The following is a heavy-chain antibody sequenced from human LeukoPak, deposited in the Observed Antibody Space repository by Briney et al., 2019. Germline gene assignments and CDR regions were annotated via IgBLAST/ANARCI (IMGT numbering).Heavy chain of an antibody. CDR1: GFTFSSYC. CDR2: ISNSSTYI. D-gene: IGHD2-15*01. V-gene: IGHV3-21*01. J-gene: IGHJ4*02. CDR3: AREGFRCSGGSCYLDY. Sequence: KTGGSLRLSCAASGFTFSSYCMNWVRQAPGKGLEWVSSISNSSTYIYYVDSVKGRFTISRDNAKNSLYLQMDSLRAEDTAVFYCAREGFRCSGGSCYLDYWGQGTLVTVSS.